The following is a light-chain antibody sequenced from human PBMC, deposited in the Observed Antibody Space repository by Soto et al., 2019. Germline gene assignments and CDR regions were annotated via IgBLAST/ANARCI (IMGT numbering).Light chain of an antibody. Sequence: EIVMTQSPATLSVSPGERATLSCRAVQSVSSNLAWYQQKPGQAHRLLLYDASNRATGIPARFSGSGSGTDFTLTISSLEPEDFALYYCQQCYNWPQWTFGQGTKVDI. CDR2: DAS. CDR1: QSVSSN. CDR3: QQCYNWPQWT. J-gene: IGKJ1*01. V-gene: IGKV3-11*01.